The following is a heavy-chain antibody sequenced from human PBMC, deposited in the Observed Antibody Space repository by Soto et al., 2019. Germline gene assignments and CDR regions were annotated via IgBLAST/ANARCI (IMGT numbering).Heavy chain of an antibody. V-gene: IGHV1-3*01. CDR1: GYTFTSYA. D-gene: IGHD3-3*01. CDR2: INAGNGNT. Sequence: ASVKVSCKASGYTFTSYAMHWVRQAPGQRLEWMGWINAGNGNTKYSQKFQGRVTITRDTSASTAYMELSSLRSEDTAVYYCAKGPRITIFGVVIIPSWFDPWGLGTLVTVSS. CDR3: AKGPRITIFGVVIIPSWFDP. J-gene: IGHJ5*02.